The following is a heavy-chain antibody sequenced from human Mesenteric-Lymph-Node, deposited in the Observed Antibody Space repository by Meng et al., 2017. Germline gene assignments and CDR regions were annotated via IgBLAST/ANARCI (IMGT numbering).Heavy chain of an antibody. Sequence: GGSLRLSCAASGFTLGTYAMSWVRQAPGKGLEWVSSISGSGGSTYYADSVKGRFTISRDNSKNILDLQMNSLRAEDTAVYYCAKDRGGGSRSYYFDYWGQGTLVTVSS. V-gene: IGHV3-23*01. D-gene: IGHD2-15*01. CDR2: ISGSGGST. J-gene: IGHJ4*02. CDR1: GFTLGTYA. CDR3: AKDRGGGSRSYYFDY.